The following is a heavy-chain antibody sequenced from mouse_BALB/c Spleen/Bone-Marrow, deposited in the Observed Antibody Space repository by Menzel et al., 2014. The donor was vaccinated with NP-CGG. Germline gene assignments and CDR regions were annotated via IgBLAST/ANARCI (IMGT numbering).Heavy chain of an antibody. Sequence: QVQLQQSGAELVKPGASVRLSCKASGYTFTSYYMYWVKQRPGQGLEWIGEISPSNGGTNFNEKFKSKATLTVDKSSSTAYMQLSSLTFEDSAIYYCARPYYVYLWYAYWGQGTQVTVSA. CDR2: ISPSNGGT. CDR3: ARPYYVYLWYAY. D-gene: IGHD1-2*01. V-gene: IGHV1S81*02. J-gene: IGHJ3*01. CDR1: GYTFTSYY.